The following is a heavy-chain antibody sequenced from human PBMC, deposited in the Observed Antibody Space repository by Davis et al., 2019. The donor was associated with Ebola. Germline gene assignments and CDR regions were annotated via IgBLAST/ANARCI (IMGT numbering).Heavy chain of an antibody. V-gene: IGHV1-69*04. CDR3: ARESYYYDSSGYSYYYYGMDV. D-gene: IGHD3-22*01. Sequence: SVKVSCKASGGTFSSYAISWMRQAPGQGLEWMGRIIPILGIANYAQKFQGRVTITADKSTSTAYMELSSLRSEDTAVYYCARESYYYDSSGYSYYYYGMDVWGQGTTVTVSS. CDR2: IIPILGIA. J-gene: IGHJ6*02. CDR1: GGTFSSYA.